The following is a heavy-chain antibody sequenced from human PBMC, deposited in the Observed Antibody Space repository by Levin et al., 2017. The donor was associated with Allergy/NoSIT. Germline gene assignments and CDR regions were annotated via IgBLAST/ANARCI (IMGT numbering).Heavy chain of an antibody. D-gene: IGHD6-19*01. CDR2: SRNKANSYTT. Sequence: QTGGSLRLSCAASGFSISDHYMDWVRQAPGKGLEWVGRSRNKANSYTTEYAASVKGRFTISRDDSKNSLYLQMNSLKTEDTAVYYCATIAVPGNSRGYTDYWGQGTLVTVSS. J-gene: IGHJ4*02. CDR3: ATIAVPGNSRGYTDY. CDR1: GFSISDHY. V-gene: IGHV3-72*01.